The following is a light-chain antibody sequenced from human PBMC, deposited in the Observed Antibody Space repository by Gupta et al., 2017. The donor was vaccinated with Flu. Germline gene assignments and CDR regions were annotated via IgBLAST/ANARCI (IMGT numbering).Light chain of an antibody. J-gene: IGLJ2*01. Sequence: QSSLTQPRSVSGSPGQSVVISCTGTSSDVGRYNYVSWYQQRPGKAPKLMIYDGIKRPSGVPDWFTGSKSGNTAALTLSGVQAEDEADYHCVSNGATYLFGGGTKLTVL. V-gene: IGLV2-11*01. CDR1: SSDVGRYNY. CDR2: DGI. CDR3: VSNGATYL.